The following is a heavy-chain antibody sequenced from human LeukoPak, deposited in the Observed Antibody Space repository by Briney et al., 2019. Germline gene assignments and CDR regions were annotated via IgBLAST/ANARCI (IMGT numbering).Heavy chain of an antibody. J-gene: IGHJ3*01. D-gene: IGHD2-21*02. CDR3: ANHYCGGNCGGFDV. CDR1: GFTFSSYP. V-gene: IGHV3-23*05. CDR2: ICNSGRST. Sequence: GGTLRLSCAASGFTFSSYPMAWVRQAPGKGVERVSPICNSGRSTYYADSVEGRFTISRDNSKNMMYLQMNSLGAGDTAVYYCANHYCGGNCGGFDVWGQGTMVTVSS.